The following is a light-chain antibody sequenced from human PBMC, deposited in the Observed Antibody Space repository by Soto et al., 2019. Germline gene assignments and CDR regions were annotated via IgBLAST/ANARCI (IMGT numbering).Light chain of an antibody. Sequence: DIQMTQSPSTLSASVGDRVTISCRASQRIQTWLAWFQQKPGKAPNLLIFDASDLASGVSSRFSGSGSGAEFTLTISSLQADDFATYYCQQYESYPYTFGRGTRLEIK. J-gene: IGKJ2*01. V-gene: IGKV1-5*01. CDR1: QRIQTW. CDR2: DAS. CDR3: QQYESYPYT.